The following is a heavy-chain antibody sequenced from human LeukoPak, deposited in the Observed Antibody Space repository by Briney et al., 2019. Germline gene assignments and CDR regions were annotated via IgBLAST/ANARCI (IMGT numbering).Heavy chain of an antibody. V-gene: IGHV3-74*01. Sequence: GGSLRLSCAASGFTFNNYWMHWVRQAPGKGLVWVSGINSDGSSATYADSVKGRFTISRDNAKNTLYLEMNSLRAEDTALYYCVKDHRITIFGVVFGAFDIWGQGTMVTVSS. CDR3: VKDHRITIFGVVFGAFDI. CDR1: GFTFNNYW. D-gene: IGHD3-3*01. J-gene: IGHJ3*02. CDR2: INSDGSSA.